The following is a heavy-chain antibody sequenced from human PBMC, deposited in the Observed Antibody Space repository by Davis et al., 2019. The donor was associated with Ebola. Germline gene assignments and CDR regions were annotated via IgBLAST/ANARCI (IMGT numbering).Heavy chain of an antibody. V-gene: IGHV3-21*01. J-gene: IGHJ6*02. CDR1: GFTFSSYS. CDR2: IGSSSSYI. Sequence: GSLRLSCAASGFTFSSYSMNWVRQAPGKGLEWVSSIGSSSSYIYYADSVKGRFTISSDNAKQSLSLHMNSLRAEDTAVYYCARDKFYYDSSGYGYYYGMDVWGQGTTVTVSS. D-gene: IGHD3-22*01. CDR3: ARDKFYYDSSGYGYYYGMDV.